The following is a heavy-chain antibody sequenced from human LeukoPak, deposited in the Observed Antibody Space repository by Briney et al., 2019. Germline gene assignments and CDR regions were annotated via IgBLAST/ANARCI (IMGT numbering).Heavy chain of an antibody. CDR2: INHSGST. J-gene: IGHJ6*02. Sequence: SETLSLTCTVSGGSVSSGSYYWSWIRQPPGKGLEWIGEINHSGSTNYNPSLKSRVTISVDTSKNRFSLKLSSVTAADTAVYYCARGQVGSYSFYYYYGMDVWGQGTTVTVSS. CDR1: GGSVSSGSYY. D-gene: IGHD1-26*01. CDR3: ARGQVGSYSFYYYYGMDV. V-gene: IGHV4-39*07.